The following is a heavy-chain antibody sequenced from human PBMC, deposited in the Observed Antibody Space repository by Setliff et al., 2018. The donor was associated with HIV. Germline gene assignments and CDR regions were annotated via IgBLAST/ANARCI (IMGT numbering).Heavy chain of an antibody. Sequence: GASVKVSCKASGYTFTSYDINWVRQATGQGLEWMGWMNPDSGKTGSAQKFQGRLTMTRDTSISTAYMELSRLRSDDTAVYYCARDRGGTTSRNNYYYYYDYMDVWGKGTTVTVSS. CDR1: GYTFTSYD. D-gene: IGHD1-1*01. V-gene: IGHV1-8*02. CDR2: MNPDSGKT. J-gene: IGHJ6*03. CDR3: ARDRGGTTSRNNYYYYYDYMDV.